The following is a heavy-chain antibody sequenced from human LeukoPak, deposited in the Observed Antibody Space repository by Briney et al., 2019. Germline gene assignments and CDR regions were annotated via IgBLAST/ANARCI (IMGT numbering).Heavy chain of an antibody. CDR1: GGSFSGYY. V-gene: IGHV4-34*01. CDR3: ARHLIVVVPAAHFDI. J-gene: IGHJ3*02. Sequence: ETLSLTCAVYGGSFSGYYWSWIRQPPGKGLEWIGEINHSGSTNYNPSLKSRVTISVDTSKNQFSLKLSSVTAADTAVYYCARHLIVVVPAAHFDIWGQGTMVTVSS. CDR2: INHSGST. D-gene: IGHD2-2*01.